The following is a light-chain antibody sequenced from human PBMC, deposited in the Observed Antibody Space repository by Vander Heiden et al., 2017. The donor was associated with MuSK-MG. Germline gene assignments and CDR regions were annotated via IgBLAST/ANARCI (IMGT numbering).Light chain of an antibody. Sequence: SSELTQDPAVSVALGQTVRITCQGDSLRTYNASWYQQKPGQAPVLVLYGKNNRPSGIPDRFSGSSSGSTASLTITGAQAEDEADYYCNSRDSSDNHPFGGGTRLTVL. CDR1: SLRTYN. J-gene: IGLJ2*01. V-gene: IGLV3-19*01. CDR2: GKN. CDR3: NSRDSSDNHP.